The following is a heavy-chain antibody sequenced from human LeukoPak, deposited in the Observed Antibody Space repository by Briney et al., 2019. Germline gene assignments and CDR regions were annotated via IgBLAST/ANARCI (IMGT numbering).Heavy chain of an antibody. Sequence: SETLSLTCTVSGVSINTHYWSWLRQPPGKELEWIAYMTDSETTKNNPSLKSRITLSADTSKNQFSLSLSSVTEADTAVYFCATIKSGYPFGYFDFWGQGILVTVSS. CDR1: GVSINTHY. D-gene: IGHD5-18*01. CDR3: ATIKSGYPFGYFDF. V-gene: IGHV4-59*11. J-gene: IGHJ4*02. CDR2: MTDSETT.